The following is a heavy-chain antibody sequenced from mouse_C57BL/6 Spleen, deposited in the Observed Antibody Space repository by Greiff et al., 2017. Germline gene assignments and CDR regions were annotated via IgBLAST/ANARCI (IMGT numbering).Heavy chain of an antibody. CDR1: GFSLTSYG. CDR2: IWGGGST. J-gene: IGHJ1*03. D-gene: IGHD2-4*01. Sequence: VQRVESGPGLVAPSQSLSITCTVSGFSLTSYGVDWVRQPPGKGLEWLGVIWGGGSTNYNSALMSRLSISKDNSKSQVFLKMNSLQTDDTAMYYCAKQGGYYDYDGVYWYFDVWGTGTTVTVSS. CDR3: AKQGGYYDYDGVYWYFDV. V-gene: IGHV2-9*01.